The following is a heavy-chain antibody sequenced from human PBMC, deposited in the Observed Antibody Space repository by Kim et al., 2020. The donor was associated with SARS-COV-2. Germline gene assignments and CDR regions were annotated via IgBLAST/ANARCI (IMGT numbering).Heavy chain of an antibody. CDR1: GYTFTDFH. Sequence: ASVKVSCKASGYTFTDFHVHWLRQAPGQGLEWMGMIYPKNGGATYAQKFQGRVSVTGDTSISTVYMELSSLTYDDTAVYFCTKENWHYAFWGQGTPVTVSS. D-gene: IGHD1-7*01. J-gene: IGHJ4*02. CDR3: TKENWHYAF. CDR2: IYPKNGGA. V-gene: IGHV1-2*02.